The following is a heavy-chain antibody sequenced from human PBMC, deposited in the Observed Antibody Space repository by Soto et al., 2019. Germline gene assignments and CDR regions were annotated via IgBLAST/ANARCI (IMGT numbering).Heavy chain of an antibody. CDR1: GCDFTAYD. J-gene: IGHJ6*02. D-gene: IGHD6-13*01. CDR3: GRGPSPRAPAGGTPYYYAMDV. Sequence: GAAVKVSCKASGCDFTAYDINWVRQASGRGLEWMGWMNPINGATGSARRFQGRVSMTRNTATGTAYLELTSLRSDDSAVYYCGRGPSPRAPAGGTPYYYAMDVWGQGTTVTVSS. CDR2: MNPINGAT. V-gene: IGHV1-8*02.